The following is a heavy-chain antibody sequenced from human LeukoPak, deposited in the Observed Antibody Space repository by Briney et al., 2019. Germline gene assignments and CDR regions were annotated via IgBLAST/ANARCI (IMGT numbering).Heavy chain of an antibody. CDR3: AGGGPDCSSTSCRLDY. V-gene: IGHV1-69*05. D-gene: IGHD2-2*01. CDR1: GGTFSSYA. Sequence: ASVKVSCKASGGTFSSYAISWVRQAPGQGLEWMGRIIPIFGTANYAQKFQGRVTITTDKSTSTAYMELSSLRSEDTAVYYCAGGGPDCSSTSCRLDYWGQGTLVTVSS. J-gene: IGHJ4*02. CDR2: IIPIFGTA.